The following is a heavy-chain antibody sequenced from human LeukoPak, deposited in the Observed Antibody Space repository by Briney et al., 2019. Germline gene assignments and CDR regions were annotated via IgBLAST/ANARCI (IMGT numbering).Heavy chain of an antibody. CDR1: GFTFSSYS. Sequence: GGSLRLSCAASGFTFSSYSMNWVRQAPGKGLEWVSSISSSSSYIYYADSVKGRFTISRDNAKNSLYLQMNSLRAEDTAVYNCARDAIYGGKTFDYWGQGTLVTVSS. CDR2: ISSSSSYI. CDR3: ARDAIYGGKTFDY. V-gene: IGHV3-21*01. D-gene: IGHD4-23*01. J-gene: IGHJ4*02.